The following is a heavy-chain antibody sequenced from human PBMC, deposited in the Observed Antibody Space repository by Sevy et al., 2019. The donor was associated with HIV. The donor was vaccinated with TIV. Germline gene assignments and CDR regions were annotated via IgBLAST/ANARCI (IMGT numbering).Heavy chain of an antibody. CDR3: TTVHHSIVGGSEFDY. CDR2: IKSKTDGGTT. D-gene: IGHD1-26*01. Sequence: GGSLRLSCAASGFTFSNAWMSWVRQAPGKGLEWVGRIKSKTDGGTTDYAAPVKGRFTISRDDSKNKLYLQMNSLKTEDTAVYYCTTVHHSIVGGSEFDYWGQGTLVTVSS. J-gene: IGHJ4*02. CDR1: GFTFSNAW. V-gene: IGHV3-15*01.